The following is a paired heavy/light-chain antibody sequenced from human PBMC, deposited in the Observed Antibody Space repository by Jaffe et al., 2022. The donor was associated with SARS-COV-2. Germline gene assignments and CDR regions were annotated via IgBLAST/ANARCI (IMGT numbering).Heavy chain of an antibody. CDR1: GGSVSSGSYY. CDR2: VFYTGST. Sequence: QFQLQESGPGLVKPSETLSLTCAVSGGSVSSGSYYWAWIRQPPGQGLEWIGSVFYTGSTHYNPSLESRVTISVDASKNQFSLKVTSVTASDTALYYCARRRVFRYYFDYWGQGSLVTVSS. D-gene: IGHD2-8*01. V-gene: IGHV4-39*01. CDR3: ARRRVFRYYFDY. J-gene: IGHJ4*02.
Light chain of an antibody. V-gene: IGLV2-14*03. CDR1: SSDVGGYNY. CDR3: SSYTSSDIEV. Sequence: SALTQPASVSGSPGQSITISCSGTSSDVGGYNYVAWYQHHPGKAPKLMIFDVSDRPSGVSNRFSGSKSGNTASLTISGLQAEDEADYYCSSYTSSDIEVFGTGTKVTVL. J-gene: IGLJ1*01. CDR2: DVS.